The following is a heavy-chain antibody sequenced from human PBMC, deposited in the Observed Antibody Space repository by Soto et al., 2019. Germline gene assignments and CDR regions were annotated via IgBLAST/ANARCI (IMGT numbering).Heavy chain of an antibody. Sequence: PSETLSLTCTVSGGSVSSGSYYWSWIRQPPGKGLEWIGYIYYSGSTNYNPSLKSRVTISVDTSKNQFSLKLSSVTAADTAVYYCARESIFGVVTEDYWGQGTLVTVSS. CDR2: IYYSGST. CDR3: ARESIFGVVTEDY. J-gene: IGHJ4*02. V-gene: IGHV4-61*01. CDR1: GGSVSSGSYY. D-gene: IGHD3-3*01.